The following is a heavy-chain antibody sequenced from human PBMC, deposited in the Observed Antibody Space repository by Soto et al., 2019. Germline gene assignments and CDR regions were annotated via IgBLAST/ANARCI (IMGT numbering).Heavy chain of an antibody. CDR1: GYRFTDYW. Sequence: GESLKISCKGSGYRFTDYWIGWVRQMPGKGLEWMGIMYPGDSDTIYSPPFQGQVTISVDKSTNTAYLQWGSLKASDSAMYYCARGVVVAGTTNGFYIWGRGTMVTVSS. J-gene: IGHJ3*02. CDR3: ARGVVVAGTTNGFYI. CDR2: MYPGDSDT. V-gene: IGHV5-51*01. D-gene: IGHD6-19*01.